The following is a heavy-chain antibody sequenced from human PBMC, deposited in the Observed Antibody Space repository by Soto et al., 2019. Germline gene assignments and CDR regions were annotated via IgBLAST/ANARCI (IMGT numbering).Heavy chain of an antibody. CDR3: AKGGRPRYCSSTSCYPFDYYYMDV. CDR1: GFTFSSYA. Sequence: GGSLRLSCAASGFTFSSYAMSWVRQAPGKGLEWVSAISGSGGSTYYADSVKGRFTISRDNSKNTLYLQMNSLRAEDTAVYYCAKGGRPRYCSSTSCYPFDYYYMDVWGKGTTVTVSS. D-gene: IGHD2-2*01. J-gene: IGHJ6*03. CDR2: ISGSGGST. V-gene: IGHV3-23*01.